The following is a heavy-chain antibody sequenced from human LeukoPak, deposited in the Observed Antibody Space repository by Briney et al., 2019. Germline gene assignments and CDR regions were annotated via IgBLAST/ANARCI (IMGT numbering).Heavy chain of an antibody. CDR3: AKIIRGSSHASIGGYLDY. CDR2: IRDNGGGT. D-gene: IGHD3-22*01. J-gene: IGHJ4*02. Sequence: GGSLRLSCAASGFTFRSYAMNWVRQAPGKGLEWVSAIRDNGGGTYYADSVKGRFTISRDNSKNTLYLQMNSLRAEDTAVYHCAKIIRGSSHASIGGYLDYWGQGTLVTVSS. V-gene: IGHV3-23*01. CDR1: GFTFRSYA.